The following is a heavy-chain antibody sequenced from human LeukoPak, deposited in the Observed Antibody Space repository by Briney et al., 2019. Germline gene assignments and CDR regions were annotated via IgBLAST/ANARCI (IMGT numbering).Heavy chain of an antibody. Sequence: SETLSLTCTVSGGSISSYYWSWIRQPPGKGLEWIGYIYYSGSTNYNPSLKSRVTISVGTSKNQFSLKLSSVTAADTAVYYCARYARGGCSSTSCYTTWFDPWGQGTLVTVSS. CDR2: IYYSGST. CDR3: ARYARGGCSSTSCYTTWFDP. D-gene: IGHD2-2*02. CDR1: GGSISSYY. V-gene: IGHV4-59*01. J-gene: IGHJ5*02.